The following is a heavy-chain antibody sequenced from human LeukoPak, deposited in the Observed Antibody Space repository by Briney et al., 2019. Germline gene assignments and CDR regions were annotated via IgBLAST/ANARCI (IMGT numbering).Heavy chain of an antibody. CDR1: GFTFSSYA. D-gene: IGHD2-2*01. Sequence: GGSLRLSCAASGFTFSSYAMSWVRQAPGKGLEWVSAISGSGGSTYYADSVKGRFTISRDNSKNTLYLQMNSLRAEDTALYYCAKDLGPTYCSSTSCYGPGDSWGQGTLVTVSS. CDR2: ISGSGGST. J-gene: IGHJ4*02. V-gene: IGHV3-23*01. CDR3: AKDLGPTYCSSTSCYGPGDS.